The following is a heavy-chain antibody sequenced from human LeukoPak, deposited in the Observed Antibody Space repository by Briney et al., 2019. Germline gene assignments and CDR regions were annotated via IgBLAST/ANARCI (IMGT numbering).Heavy chain of an antibody. CDR1: GGTFSSYY. V-gene: IGHV4-34*01. Sequence: AETLTLTCAVSGGTFSSYYWSWIRQPPGKGLEWIAEINHSGSTNYYPSLKSRVTISVDTSKNQFSLKLSSVTAADTAVYYCARGGGSDDFWSGYYSGAPPDYYMDVWGKGTTVTVSS. J-gene: IGHJ6*03. D-gene: IGHD3-3*01. CDR2: INHSGST. CDR3: ARGGGSDDFWSGYYSGAPPDYYMDV.